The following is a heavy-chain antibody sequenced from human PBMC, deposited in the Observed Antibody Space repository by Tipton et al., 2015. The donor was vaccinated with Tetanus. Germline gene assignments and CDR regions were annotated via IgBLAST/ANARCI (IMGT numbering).Heavy chain of an antibody. CDR3: ARAGEGGYDATMGFYYYYMDV. Sequence: TLPLTCTVSGASISTYSWTWIRQSPGKGLEWIAYLYFSGNTNYNPSLKTRVTMSPDTSKNQVSLRLNSVTAADTAVYYCARAGEGGYDATMGFYYYYMDVWGKGTTVTVSS. V-gene: IGHV4-59*01. CDR2: LYFSGNT. D-gene: IGHD5-12*01. J-gene: IGHJ6*03. CDR1: GASISTYS.